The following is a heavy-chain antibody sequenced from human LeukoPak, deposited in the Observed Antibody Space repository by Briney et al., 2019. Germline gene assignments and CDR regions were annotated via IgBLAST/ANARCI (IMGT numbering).Heavy chain of an antibody. J-gene: IGHJ4*02. V-gene: IGHV4-59*01. CDR2: IYYSGCT. Sequence: PSETLSLTCTVSGGSISSYYWSWIRHPPGKGLQWIGYIYYSGCTNYNPSLKSRVTISVDTSKNQFSLKLSSVTAADTAVYYCARGGFDNEIDYWGQGTLVTVSS. CDR3: ARGGFDNEIDY. D-gene: IGHD3-9*01. CDR1: GGSISSYY.